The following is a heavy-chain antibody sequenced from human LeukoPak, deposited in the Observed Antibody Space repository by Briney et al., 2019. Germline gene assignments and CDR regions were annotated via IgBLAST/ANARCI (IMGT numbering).Heavy chain of an antibody. Sequence: PSETLSLTCAVYGGSFSGYYWSWIRQPPGKGLEWIGEINHSGSTNYNPSLKSRVTISVDTSKNQFSLKLNSATAADTAVYYCARGITMVRGVGWFDPWGQGTLVTVSS. D-gene: IGHD3-10*01. CDR2: INHSGST. J-gene: IGHJ5*02. CDR3: ARGITMVRGVGWFDP. V-gene: IGHV4-34*01. CDR1: GGSFSGYY.